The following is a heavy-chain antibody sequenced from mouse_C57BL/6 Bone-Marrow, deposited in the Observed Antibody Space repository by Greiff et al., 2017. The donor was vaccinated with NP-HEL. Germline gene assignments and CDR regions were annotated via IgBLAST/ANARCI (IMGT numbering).Heavy chain of an antibody. V-gene: IGHV5-17*01. Sequence: EVKLVESGGGLVKPGGSLKLSCAASGFTFSDYGMHWVRQAPEKGLEWVAYISSGSSTIYYADTVKGRFTISRDNAKNTLFLQMISLRSEDTAMYYCARDYYGKPWYAMDYWGQGTSVTVSS. CDR3: ARDYYGKPWYAMDY. CDR1: GFTFSDYG. CDR2: ISSGSSTI. D-gene: IGHD2-1*01. J-gene: IGHJ4*01.